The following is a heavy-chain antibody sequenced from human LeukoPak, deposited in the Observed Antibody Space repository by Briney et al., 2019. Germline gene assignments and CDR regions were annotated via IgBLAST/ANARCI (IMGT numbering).Heavy chain of an antibody. V-gene: IGHV3-30*18. CDR3: AKDPPLGSGSYFDY. D-gene: IGHD1-26*01. CDR2: ISYDGSNK. CDR1: GFTFSSYG. J-gene: IGHJ4*02. Sequence: GGSLRLSCAASGFTFSSYGMHWVRQAPGKGLEWVAVISYDGSNKYYADSVKGRFTISRDNSKNTLYVQMNSLRAEDTAVYYCAKDPPLGSGSYFDYWGQGTLVTVSS.